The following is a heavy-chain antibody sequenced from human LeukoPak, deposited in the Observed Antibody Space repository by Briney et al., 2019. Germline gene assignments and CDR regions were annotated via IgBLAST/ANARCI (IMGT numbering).Heavy chain of an antibody. Sequence: HPGGSLRLSCAASGFTFSSYATSWVRQAPGKGLEWVSAISGSGGSTYYADSVKGRFTISRDNSKNTLYLQMNSLRAEDTAVYYCAKDGPNPLQAFDIWGQGTMVTVSS. CDR2: ISGSGGST. CDR3: AKDGPNPLQAFDI. D-gene: IGHD4-11*01. V-gene: IGHV3-23*01. CDR1: GFTFSSYA. J-gene: IGHJ3*02.